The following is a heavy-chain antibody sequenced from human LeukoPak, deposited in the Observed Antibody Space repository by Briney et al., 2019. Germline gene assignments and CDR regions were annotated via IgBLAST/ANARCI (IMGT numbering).Heavy chain of an antibody. V-gene: IGHV4-39*01. J-gene: IGHJ5*02. Sequence: PSETLSLTCTVSGGSISSSSYYWGWIRQPPGKGLEWIVSIYYSGSTYYNPSLKSRVTISVDTSKNQFSLKLSSVTAADTAVYYCASYCSGGSCYRRNWLDPWGQGTLVTVSS. CDR3: ASYCSGGSCYRRNWLDP. D-gene: IGHD2-15*01. CDR2: IYYSGST. CDR1: GGSISSSSYY.